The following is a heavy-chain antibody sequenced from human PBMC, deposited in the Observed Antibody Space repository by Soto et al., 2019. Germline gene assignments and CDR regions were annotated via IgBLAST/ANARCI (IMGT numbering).Heavy chain of an antibody. D-gene: IGHD1-26*01. J-gene: IGHJ2*01. CDR3: ARDYAPVGAKTYWYFDL. CDR1: GFTFSNAW. V-gene: IGHV3-15*01. Sequence: EVQLVESGGGLVKPGGSLRLSCAASGFTFSNAWMSWVRQAPGKGLEWVGRIKSKTDGGTTDYAAPVKGRFTISRDDSKNTLYLQMNSLRAEDTAVYYCARDYAPVGAKTYWYFDLWGRGTLVTVSS. CDR2: IKSKTDGGTT.